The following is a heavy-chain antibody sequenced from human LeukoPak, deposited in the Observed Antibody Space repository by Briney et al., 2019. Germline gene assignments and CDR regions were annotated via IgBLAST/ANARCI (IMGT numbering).Heavy chain of an antibody. Sequence: PGGSLRLSCAASGFTFGSYTMNWVRQAPGKGLEWVSSISSGTSYIYYADSVKGRFTISRDNAKNSLYLQMNSLRAEDTAVYYCARDPTSSWETAFDIWGQGTMVTVSS. D-gene: IGHD1-26*01. CDR2: ISSGTSYI. V-gene: IGHV3-21*01. CDR3: ARDPTSSWETAFDI. J-gene: IGHJ3*02. CDR1: GFTFGSYT.